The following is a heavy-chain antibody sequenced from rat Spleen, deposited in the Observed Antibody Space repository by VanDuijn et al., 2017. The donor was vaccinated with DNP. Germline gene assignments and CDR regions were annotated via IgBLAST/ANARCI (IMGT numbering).Heavy chain of an antibody. CDR2: ITSGRGVT. CDR3: ARSITAIKGFYFEY. J-gene: IGHJ2*01. CDR1: GLTFNNYW. D-gene: IGHD1-2*01. V-gene: IGHV5-31*01. Sequence: EVQLVGSGGDLVQPGRSLKLSCVASGLTFNNYWMAWIRQVPGKGLEWVASITSGRGVTSYPDSVKGRFTISRDDATDTLYLQMNSLRSEDTATYYCARSITAIKGFYFEYWGQGVMVTVSS.